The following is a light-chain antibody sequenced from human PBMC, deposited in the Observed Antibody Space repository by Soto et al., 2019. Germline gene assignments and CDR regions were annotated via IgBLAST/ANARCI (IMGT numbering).Light chain of an antibody. CDR1: QSISSF. Sequence: DIQMTQSPSSLSASVGDRVTITCRASQSISSFLNWYQQKPGKAPKLLIYAASNLQSGFPSRFSGSGSGTGFTLTISNLQPEDFATYYCQQSYSTLFTFGPGTKVDI. CDR2: AAS. CDR3: QQSYSTLFT. V-gene: IGKV1-39*01. J-gene: IGKJ3*01.